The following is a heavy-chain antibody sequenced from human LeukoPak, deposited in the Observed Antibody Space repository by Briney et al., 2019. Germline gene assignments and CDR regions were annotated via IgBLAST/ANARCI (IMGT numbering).Heavy chain of an antibody. J-gene: IGHJ4*02. CDR2: ISAYNGNT. Sequence: ASVKVSCKASGYTFTSYGISWVRQAPGQGLEWMGWISAYNGNTNYAQKLQGRVTMTTDTSTSTAYMELRSLRSDDTAVCYCARGGGGGYYDSSGYFDYWGQGTLVTVSS. CDR1: GYTFTSYG. D-gene: IGHD3-22*01. V-gene: IGHV1-18*01. CDR3: ARGGGGGYYDSSGYFDY.